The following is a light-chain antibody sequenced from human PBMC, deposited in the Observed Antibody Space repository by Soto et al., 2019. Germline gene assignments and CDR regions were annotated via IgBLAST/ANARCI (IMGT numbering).Light chain of an antibody. CDR3: CSYAPTRASYV. V-gene: IGLV2-23*02. J-gene: IGLJ1*01. CDR2: EVT. Sequence: QSVLTQPASVSGSPGQSITISCTGTGSDIGSYNLVSCYQQPPGKAPKLIIYEVTNRPSGVSSRFSGSKSGNTASLTISGFQAEDDADYYCCSYAPTRASYVFGTGTKVTVL. CDR1: GSDIGSYNL.